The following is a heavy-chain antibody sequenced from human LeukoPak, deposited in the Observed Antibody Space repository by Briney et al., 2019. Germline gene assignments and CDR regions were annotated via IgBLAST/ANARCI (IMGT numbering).Heavy chain of an antibody. D-gene: IGHD5-18*01. CDR1: GGSISSYY. CDR3: ARLIQPPSDI. J-gene: IGHJ3*02. CDR2: IYYSGST. V-gene: IGHV4-59*08. Sequence: SETLSLTCTVSGGSISSYYWSWIRQPPGKGLEWIGYIYYSGSTTYNPSLKSRVTISVDTSKNQFSLKLSSVTAADTAVYYCARLIQPPSDIWGQGTMVPVSS.